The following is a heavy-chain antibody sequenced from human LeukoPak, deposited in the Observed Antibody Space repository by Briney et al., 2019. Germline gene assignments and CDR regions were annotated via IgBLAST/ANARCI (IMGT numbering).Heavy chain of an antibody. Sequence: GRSLGLSCAASGFTFSSYAMHWVRQAPGKGLEGVAVISYDGSNKYYADSVKGRFTISRDNSKNTLYLQMNSLRAEDTAVYYCARPPGRTGAFDIWGQGTMVTVSS. D-gene: IGHD3-10*01. CDR3: ARPPGRTGAFDI. CDR2: ISYDGSNK. V-gene: IGHV3-30*14. J-gene: IGHJ3*02. CDR1: GFTFSSYA.